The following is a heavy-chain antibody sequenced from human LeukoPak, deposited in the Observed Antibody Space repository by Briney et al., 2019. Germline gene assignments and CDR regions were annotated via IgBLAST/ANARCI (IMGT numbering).Heavy chain of an antibody. CDR1: GFTVSSKY. J-gene: IGHJ4*02. CDR3: ATIVSDSSGWYHFDR. D-gene: IGHD6-19*01. V-gene: IGHV3-66*01. Sequence: QTAGSLRLSCVASGFTVSSKYMAWVRQGPGQGLEWVSFINSGGTTMYADSVKGRFTISRDFSKNTLNLQMNSLRAEDTAVYYCATIVSDSSGWYHFDRWGQGALVTVSS. CDR2: INSGGTT.